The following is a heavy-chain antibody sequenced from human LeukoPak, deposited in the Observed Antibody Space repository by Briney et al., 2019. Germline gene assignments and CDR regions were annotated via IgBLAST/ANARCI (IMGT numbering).Heavy chain of an antibody. CDR3: ARADILTGYYGYYYYGMDV. D-gene: IGHD3-9*01. V-gene: IGHV3-48*01. J-gene: IGHJ6*02. CDR1: GFTFSTYS. CDR2: ISSSSSSI. Sequence: PGGSLRLSCAASGFTFSTYSMNWVRQAPGRGLEWVSYISSSSSSIYYADSVKGRFTISRDNSKNTLYLQMNSLRAEDTAVYYCARADILTGYYGYYYYGMDVWGQGTLVTVSS.